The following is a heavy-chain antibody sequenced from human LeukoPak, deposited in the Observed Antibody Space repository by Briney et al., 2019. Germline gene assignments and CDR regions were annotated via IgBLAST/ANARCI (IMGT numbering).Heavy chain of an antibody. V-gene: IGHV2-5*02. CDR1: GFSLSTSGAG. J-gene: IGHJ4*02. D-gene: IGHD5-24*01. CDR3: AHSSPNPEMATMDY. Sequence: SGPTLVNPTQTLTLTCTFSGFSLSTSGAGVGWIRQPPGKAREWLALIYWDDDKRYSPSLKSRLTITKDTSKNQVVLTMTNMDPVDTATYYCAHSSPNPEMATMDYWGQGTLVTVSS. CDR2: IYWDDDK.